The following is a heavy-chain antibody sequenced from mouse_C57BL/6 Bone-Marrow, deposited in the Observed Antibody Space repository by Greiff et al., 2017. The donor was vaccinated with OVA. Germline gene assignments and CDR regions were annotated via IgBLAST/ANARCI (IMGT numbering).Heavy chain of an antibody. CDR1: GFTFSSYG. V-gene: IGHV5-6*01. CDR2: ISSGGSYT. Sequence: EVQLQQSGGDLVKPGGSLKLSCAASGFTFSSYGMSWVRQTPDKRLEWVATISSGGSYTYYPDSVKGRFTISRDNAKNTLYLQMSSLKSEDTAMYYCARHSYAGFAYGGQGTRVTVSA. D-gene: IGHD2-12*01. J-gene: IGHJ3*01. CDR3: ARHSYAGFAY.